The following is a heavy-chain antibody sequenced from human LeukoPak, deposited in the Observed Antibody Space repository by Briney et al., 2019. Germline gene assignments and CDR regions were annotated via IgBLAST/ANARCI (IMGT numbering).Heavy chain of an antibody. D-gene: IGHD5-12*01. CDR2: IYPGDSDT. CDR3: ARQYLSGYDIIDY. CDR1: GYSFTSYW. J-gene: IGHJ4*02. V-gene: IGHV5-51*01. Sequence: GESLKISCKGSGYSFTSYWIVWVRQMPGKGLEWMGIIYPGDSDTRYSPSFQGQVTISADKSISTAYLQWSTLKASDTAMYYCARQYLSGYDIIDYWGQGTQVTVSS.